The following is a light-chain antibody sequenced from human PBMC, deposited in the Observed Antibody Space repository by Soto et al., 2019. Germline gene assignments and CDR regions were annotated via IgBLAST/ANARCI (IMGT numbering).Light chain of an antibody. CDR1: SSDVGGYDY. J-gene: IGLJ1*01. Sequence: QSALTQPASVSGSPGQSITMSCTGTSSDVGGYDYVSWYQQHPGEVPKLIIFEVSSRPAWISNRFSASKSGNTASLTISGLQAEDEADYYCSSYTTSSSYVFGTGTKLTGL. V-gene: IGLV2-14*01. CDR3: SSYTTSSSYV. CDR2: EVS.